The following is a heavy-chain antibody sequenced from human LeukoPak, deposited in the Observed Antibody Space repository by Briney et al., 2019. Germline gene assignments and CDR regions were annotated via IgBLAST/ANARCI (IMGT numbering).Heavy chain of an antibody. CDR2: IYYSGST. D-gene: IGHD6-19*01. CDR3: ARDSGLSGGWYFGY. V-gene: IGHV4-59*01. J-gene: IGHJ4*02. Sequence: PSETLSLTCTVSGGSISSYYWSWIRQPPGKGLEWIGYIYYSGSTNYNPSLKSRVTISVDTSKNQFSLKLSSVTAADTAVYYCARDSGLSGGWYFGYWGQGTLVTVSS. CDR1: GGSISSYY.